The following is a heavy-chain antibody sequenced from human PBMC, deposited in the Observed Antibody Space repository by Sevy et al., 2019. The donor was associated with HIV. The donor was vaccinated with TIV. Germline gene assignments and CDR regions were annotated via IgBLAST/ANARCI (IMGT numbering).Heavy chain of an antibody. J-gene: IGHJ4*02. Sequence: GGSLRLSCAASGFTFSSYGMHWVRQAPGKGLEWVAVIWYDGSNKYYVDSMKGRFTISRDNSKNTLYLQMNSLRAEDTAVYYCARDLSYYSVDYWGQGTLVTVSS. CDR3: ARDLSYYSVDY. V-gene: IGHV3-33*01. CDR2: IWYDGSNK. CDR1: GFTFSSYG. D-gene: IGHD1-26*01.